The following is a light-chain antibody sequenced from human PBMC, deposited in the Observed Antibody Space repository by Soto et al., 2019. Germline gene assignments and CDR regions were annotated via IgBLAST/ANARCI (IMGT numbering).Light chain of an antibody. CDR3: LLAYNGAQSWV. CDR2: DTS. J-gene: IGLJ3*02. V-gene: IGLV7-46*01. CDR1: TGAVTSGHY. Sequence: QTVVTQEPSLAVSPGGTVTLTCGSSTGAVTSGHYPYWFQQKPGQAPRTLICDTSDKHSWTPARFSGSLLGGKAALTLSGAQPEDEAEYFCLLAYNGAQSWVFGGGTKLTVL.